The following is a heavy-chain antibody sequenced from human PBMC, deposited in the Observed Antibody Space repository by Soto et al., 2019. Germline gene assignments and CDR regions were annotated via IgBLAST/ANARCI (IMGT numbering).Heavy chain of an antibody. Sequence: QVTLSESGPVLVKATETLTLTCTVSGFSLSDLSMSVSWVRQPPGKGLEWLAHIFSTGEESYSPSLSGRISISTDTSRTQVVLTMTNMAPVDTATYFCARFTMIRGELSNHYYVMDVWGQGTTVTVSS. D-gene: IGHD3-10*01. CDR3: ARFTMIRGELSNHYYVMDV. CDR1: GFSLSDLSMS. J-gene: IGHJ6*01. V-gene: IGHV2-26*01. CDR2: IFSTGEE.